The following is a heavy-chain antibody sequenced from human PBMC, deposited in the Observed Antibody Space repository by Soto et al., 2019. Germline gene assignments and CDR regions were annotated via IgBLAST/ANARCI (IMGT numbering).Heavy chain of an antibody. Sequence: SETLSLTCNVSGGSIYTYYWNWIRQSPGKGLEWIGYISDGGSTNYNPSLKSRVTISVDTSKNQFSLKLSSVTAADTAVYYCARDRAYYDFWSGYYTNYYYGMDVWGQGTTVTVSS. CDR1: GGSIYTYY. CDR2: ISDGGST. D-gene: IGHD3-3*01. V-gene: IGHV4-59*01. CDR3: ARDRAYYDFWSGYYTNYYYGMDV. J-gene: IGHJ6*02.